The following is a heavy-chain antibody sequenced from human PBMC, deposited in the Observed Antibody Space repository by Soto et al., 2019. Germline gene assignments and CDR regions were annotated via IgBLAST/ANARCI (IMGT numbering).Heavy chain of an antibody. J-gene: IGHJ4*02. D-gene: IGHD3-22*01. CDR1: GYVFINYW. CDR3: ARQGSYYDSKSFGY. V-gene: IGHV5-51*01. Sequence: GESLKISCKTSGYVFINYWVGWVRQMPGKGLEWMGIIYPGDSETKYSPSFQGQVTISADKSISTAYLQWSRLKAPDTAMYYCARQGSYYDSKSFGYWGQGTLVTVSS. CDR2: IYPGDSET.